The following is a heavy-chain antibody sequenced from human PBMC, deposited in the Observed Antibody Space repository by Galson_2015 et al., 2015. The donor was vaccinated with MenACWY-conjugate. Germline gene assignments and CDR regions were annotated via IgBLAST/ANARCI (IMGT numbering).Heavy chain of an antibody. J-gene: IGHJ4*02. Sequence: SETLSLTCTVSGGSISSHYWSWFRQPPGKGLEWIAYIRDTGSLKDNPSLKSRVTMSADNSNNQFSLRLLSVNAADTAVYYCARIPTWGPSFGYFDYWGQGILVAVSS. CDR3: ARIPTWGPSFGYFDY. D-gene: IGHD7-27*01. V-gene: IGHV4-59*08. CDR1: GGSISSHY. CDR2: IRDTGSL.